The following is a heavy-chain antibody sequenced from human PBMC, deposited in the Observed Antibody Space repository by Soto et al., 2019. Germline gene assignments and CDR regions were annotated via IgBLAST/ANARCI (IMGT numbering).Heavy chain of an antibody. CDR2: ISYDGSNK. D-gene: IGHD5-12*01. CDR1: GFTFSSYA. J-gene: IGHJ6*02. Sequence: GESLKISCAASGFTFSSYAMHWVRQAPGKGLEWVAVISYDGSNKYYADSVKGRFTISRDNSKNTLYLQMNSLRAEDTAVYYCARGTSRDGYNYYYGMDVWGQGTTVTVSS. CDR3: ARGTSRDGYNYYYGMDV. V-gene: IGHV3-30-3*01.